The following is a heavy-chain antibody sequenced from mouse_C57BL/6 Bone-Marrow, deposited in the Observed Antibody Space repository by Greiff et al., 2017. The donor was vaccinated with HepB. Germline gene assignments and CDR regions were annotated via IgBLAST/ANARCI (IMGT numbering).Heavy chain of an antibody. CDR3: TRVYYDYHFDY. Sequence: VQLKESGEGLVKPGGSLKLSCAASGFTFSSYAMSWVRQTPEKRLEWVAYISSGGDYIYYADTVKGRFTISRDNARNTLYLRMSSLKSEDTAMYYCTRVYYDYHFDYWGQGTTLTVSS. J-gene: IGHJ2*01. D-gene: IGHD2-4*01. CDR1: GFTFSSYA. CDR2: ISSGGDYI. V-gene: IGHV5-9-1*02.